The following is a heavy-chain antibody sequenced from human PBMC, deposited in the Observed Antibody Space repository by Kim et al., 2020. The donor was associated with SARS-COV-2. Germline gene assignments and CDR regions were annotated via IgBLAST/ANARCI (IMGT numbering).Heavy chain of an antibody. J-gene: IGHJ6*02. Sequence: ASVKVSCKASGYTFTSYGISWVRQAPGQGLEWMGWISAYNGNTNYAQKLQGRVTMTTDTSTSTAYMELRSLRSDDTAVYYCARAHRSSSWTAHYYGMDVWGQVTTLTVSS. V-gene: IGHV1-18*04. CDR1: GYTFTSYG. CDR2: ISAYNGNT. D-gene: IGHD6-13*01. CDR3: ARAHRSSSWTAHYYGMDV.